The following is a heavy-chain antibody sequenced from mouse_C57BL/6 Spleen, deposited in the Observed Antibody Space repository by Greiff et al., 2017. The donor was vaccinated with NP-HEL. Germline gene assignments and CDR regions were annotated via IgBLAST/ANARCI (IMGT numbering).Heavy chain of an antibody. CDR3: ARLFYSNPLAMDY. D-gene: IGHD2-5*01. V-gene: IGHV1-66*01. J-gene: IGHJ4*01. CDR2: IYPGSGNT. Sequence: QVQLKESGPELVKPGASVKISCKASGYSFTSYYIHWVKQRPGQGLEWIGWIYPGSGNTKYNEKFKGKATLTADTSSSTAYMQLSSLTSEDSAVYYCARLFYSNPLAMDYWGQGTSVTVSS. CDR1: GYSFTSYY.